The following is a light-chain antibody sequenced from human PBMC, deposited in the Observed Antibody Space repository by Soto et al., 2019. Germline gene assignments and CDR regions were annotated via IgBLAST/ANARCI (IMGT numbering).Light chain of an antibody. CDR3: QQGTSFPWT. CDR2: AAS. Sequence: DIQMTQSPAALSASVGDRVTITCRASQSISSYLNWYQQKPGKAPKLLIYAASSLQSGVPSRFRGSGSGTDFTFTISGLHTEDFATYYCQQGTSFPWTFGQGTKVDIK. V-gene: IGKV1-39*01. CDR1: QSISSY. J-gene: IGKJ1*01.